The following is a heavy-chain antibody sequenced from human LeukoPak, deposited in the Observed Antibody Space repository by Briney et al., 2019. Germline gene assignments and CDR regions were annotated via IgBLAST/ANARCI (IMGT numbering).Heavy chain of an antibody. CDR1: GFTVSSNY. Sequence: GGSLRLSCAASGFTVSSNYMNWVRQAPGKGLEWVSVLYSNGNTYYADSVRGRFTISRDNSKNTLYLQMNSLRAEDTAVYYCAKDAVGGTAYYFDFWGQGTLVTVSS. CDR3: AKDAVGGTAYYFDF. J-gene: IGHJ4*02. CDR2: LYSNGNT. D-gene: IGHD1-26*01. V-gene: IGHV3-53*01.